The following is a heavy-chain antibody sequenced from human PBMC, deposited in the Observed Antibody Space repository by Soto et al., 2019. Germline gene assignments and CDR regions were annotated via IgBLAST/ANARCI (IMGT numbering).Heavy chain of an antibody. D-gene: IGHD3-9*01. CDR2: INHSGST. CDR1: GGSFSGYY. V-gene: IGHV4-34*01. CDR3: ARGLGYDILTGYYIGAFDI. J-gene: IGHJ3*02. Sequence: QVQLQQWGAGLLKPSETLSLTCAVYGGSFSGYYWSWIRQPPGKGLEWIGEINHSGSTNYNPYLKSRVTLSVDTSNNQFSLKLSSVTAADTAVYYCARGLGYDILTGYYIGAFDIWGQGTMVTVSS.